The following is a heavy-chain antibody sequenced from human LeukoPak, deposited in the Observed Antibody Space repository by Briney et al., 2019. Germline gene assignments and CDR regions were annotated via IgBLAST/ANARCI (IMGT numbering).Heavy chain of an antibody. Sequence: PSETLSLTCTVSGGSISSYYWSWIRQPPGKGLEWIGYIYYSGSTNYNPSLKGRVTISVDTSKNQFSLKLSSVTAADTAVYYCAVGVLWFGELFDYWGQGTLVTVSS. CDR2: IYYSGST. D-gene: IGHD3-10*01. V-gene: IGHV4-59*08. CDR1: GGSISSYY. CDR3: AVGVLWFGELFDY. J-gene: IGHJ4*02.